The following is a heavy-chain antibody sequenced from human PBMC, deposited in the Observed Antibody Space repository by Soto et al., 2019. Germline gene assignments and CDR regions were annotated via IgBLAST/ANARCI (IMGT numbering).Heavy chain of an antibody. Sequence: GGSLRLSCAASGFTFSSYWMSWVRQAPGKGLEWVANIKQDGSEKNYVDSGKGRFTISRDNAKNSLYLQMNSLRAEDTAVYYCARDLRGTGSYYSYYYYGMDVWGQGTTVTVSS. CDR3: ARDLRGTGSYYSYYYYGMDV. V-gene: IGHV3-7*01. J-gene: IGHJ6*02. CDR1: GFTFSSYW. D-gene: IGHD3-10*01. CDR2: IKQDGSEK.